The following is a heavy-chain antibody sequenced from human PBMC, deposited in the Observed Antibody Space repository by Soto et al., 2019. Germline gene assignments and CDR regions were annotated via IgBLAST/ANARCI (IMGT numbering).Heavy chain of an antibody. D-gene: IGHD3-10*01. CDR1: GGSISSGGYY. Sequence: TSETLSLTCTVSGGSISSGGYYWSWIRQHPGKGLEWIGYIYYSGSTYYNPSLKSRVTISVDTSKNQFSLKLSSVTAADTAVYYCLGFYGSGSYTYWGQGTLVTVSS. V-gene: IGHV4-31*03. CDR2: IYYSGST. J-gene: IGHJ4*02. CDR3: LGFYGSGSYTY.